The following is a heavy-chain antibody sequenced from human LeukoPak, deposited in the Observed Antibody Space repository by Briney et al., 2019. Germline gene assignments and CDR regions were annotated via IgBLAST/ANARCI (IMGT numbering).Heavy chain of an antibody. CDR2: IKQDGSEK. Sequence: PGGSLRLSCAASGFTFSSYWMSWVRQAPGKGLEWVADIKQDGSEKYYVDSVKGRFTISRDNAKNSLYLQMNSLRAEDTAVYYCARFRGSGSYFDWFDPWGQGTLVTVSS. D-gene: IGHD3-10*01. CDR1: GFTFSSYW. J-gene: IGHJ5*02. CDR3: ARFRGSGSYFDWFDP. V-gene: IGHV3-7*01.